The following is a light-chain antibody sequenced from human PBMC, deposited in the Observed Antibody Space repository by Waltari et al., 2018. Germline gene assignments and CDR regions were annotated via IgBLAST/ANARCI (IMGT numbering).Light chain of an antibody. CDR1: QSISSY. CDR3: QQSYSTPRT. Sequence: DIQMTQSPSSLSASVGDRVTTTCRASQSISSYLNWYQQKPGNAPKLLIYAASSLQSGVPSRFSGSGSGTDFTLPISSLQPEDFAAYYCQQSYSTPRTFGQGTKVEIK. V-gene: IGKV1-39*01. CDR2: AAS. J-gene: IGKJ1*01.